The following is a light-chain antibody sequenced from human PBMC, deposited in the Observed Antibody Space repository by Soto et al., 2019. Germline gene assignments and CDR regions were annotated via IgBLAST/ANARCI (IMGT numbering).Light chain of an antibody. Sequence: EIVLTKSPCTLSLSPGERATLSCTARQSVNNNYLAWYQQKPGQAPRLLIYGASSRATGIPDRFSGSGSGTDFTLTISRLEPEDFAVYYCQQYGSSQYTFGQGTKLEIK. V-gene: IGKV3-20*01. J-gene: IGKJ2*01. CDR3: QQYGSSQYT. CDR1: QSVNNNY. CDR2: GAS.